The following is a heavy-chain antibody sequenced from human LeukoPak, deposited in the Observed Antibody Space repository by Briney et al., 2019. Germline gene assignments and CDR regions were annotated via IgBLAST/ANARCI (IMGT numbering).Heavy chain of an antibody. CDR2: INPNSGGT. CDR3: ARDQLVAIDAFDI. Sequence: GASVKVSCKASGYTYTGYYMHWVRQAPGQGLEWMGWINPNSGGTNYAQKFQGRVTMTRDTSISTAYMELSRPRSDDTAVYYCARDQLVAIDAFDIWGQGTMVTVSS. D-gene: IGHD5-12*01. J-gene: IGHJ3*02. CDR1: GYTYTGYY. V-gene: IGHV1-2*02.